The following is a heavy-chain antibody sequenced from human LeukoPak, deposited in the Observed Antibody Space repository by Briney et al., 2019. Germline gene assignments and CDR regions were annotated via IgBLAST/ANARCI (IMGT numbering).Heavy chain of an antibody. D-gene: IGHD3-22*01. J-gene: IGHJ4*02. V-gene: IGHV5-51*01. CDR3: ARRYYYDSSGYYVDY. CDR2: IYPGDSDT. Sequence: GESPKISCKGSGYSCTSYWIGWVRQMPGKGLEWMGIIYPGDSDTRYSSSFQGQVTISADKSINTAYLQWSSLKASDTAMYYCARRYYYDSSGYYVDYWGQGTPVTVSS. CDR1: GYSCTSYW.